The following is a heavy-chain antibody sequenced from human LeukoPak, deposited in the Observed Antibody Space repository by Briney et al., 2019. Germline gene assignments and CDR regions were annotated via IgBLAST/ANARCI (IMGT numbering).Heavy chain of an antibody. CDR1: GITFSSHG. V-gene: IGHV3-30*19. CDR3: ARDNLGVLLWFGESHTDAFDI. CDR2: ISYDGSNK. D-gene: IGHD3-10*01. Sequence: GGSLRLSCAASGITFSSHGMHWVRQAPDKGLEWVALISYDGSNKYYADSVKGRFTISRDNSKNTLYLQMNSLRAEDTAVYYCARDNLGVLLWFGESHTDAFDIWGQGTMVTVSS. J-gene: IGHJ3*02.